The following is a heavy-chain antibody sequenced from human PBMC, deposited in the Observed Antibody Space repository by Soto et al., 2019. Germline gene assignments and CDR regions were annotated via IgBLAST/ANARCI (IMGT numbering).Heavy chain of an antibody. D-gene: IGHD3-10*01. V-gene: IGHV4-34*01. CDR3: ARGMRGYYGSGRFIAY. J-gene: IGHJ4*02. CDR2: INHSGST. Sequence: PSETLSLTCAVYGGSFSGYYWSWIRQPPGKGLEWIGEINHSGSTNYDPSLKSRVTISVDTSKNQFSLKLSSVTAADTAVYYCARGMRGYYGSGRFIAYWGQGTLATVSS. CDR1: GGSFSGYY.